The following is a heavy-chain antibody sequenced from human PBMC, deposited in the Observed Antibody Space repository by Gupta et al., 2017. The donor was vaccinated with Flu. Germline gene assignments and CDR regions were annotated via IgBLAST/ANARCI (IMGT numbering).Heavy chain of an antibody. CDR2: IYWNDDK. Sequence: QITLKESGPTLVKPTQTLTLTCTFSGFSLSTSGVGVGWIRQPPGKALEWLALIYWNDDKRYSPSLKSRLTITKDTSKNQVVLTMTNMDPVDTATYYCAHSPRYYYDSSAPPAAFDYWGQGTLVTVSS. CDR1: GFSLSTSGVG. CDR3: AHSPRYYYDSSAPPAAFDY. V-gene: IGHV2-5*01. D-gene: IGHD3-22*01. J-gene: IGHJ4*02.